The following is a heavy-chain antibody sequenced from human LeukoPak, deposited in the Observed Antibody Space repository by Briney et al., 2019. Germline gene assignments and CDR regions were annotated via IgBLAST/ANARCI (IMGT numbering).Heavy chain of an antibody. D-gene: IGHD2-15*01. J-gene: IGHJ4*02. CDR3: ARANTYCSGGSCYLYYFDY. Sequence: SETLSLTCTVSGGSISSSSYYWGWIRQPPGKGLEWIGSIYYSGSTYYNPSLKSRVTISVDTSKNQFSLKLSSVTAADTAVYYCARANTYCSGGSCYLYYFDYWGQGTLVTVSS. CDR1: GGSISSSSYY. CDR2: IYYSGST. V-gene: IGHV4-39*07.